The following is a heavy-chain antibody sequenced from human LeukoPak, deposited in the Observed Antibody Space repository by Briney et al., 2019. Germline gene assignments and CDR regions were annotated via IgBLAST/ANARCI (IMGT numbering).Heavy chain of an antibody. J-gene: IGHJ4*02. V-gene: IGHV1-69-2*01. Sequence: ASVKVSCKASGYTFTGYYMHWVQQAPGKGLEWMGLVDPEDGETIYAEKFQGRVTITADTSTDTAYMELSSLRSEDTAVYYCATVGYSSGEAHYWGQGTLVTVSS. D-gene: IGHD6-19*01. CDR2: VDPEDGET. CDR1: GYTFTGYY. CDR3: ATVGYSSGEAHY.